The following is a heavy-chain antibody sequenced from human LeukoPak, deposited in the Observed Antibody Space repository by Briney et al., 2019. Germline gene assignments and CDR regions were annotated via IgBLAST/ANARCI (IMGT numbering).Heavy chain of an antibody. D-gene: IGHD3-10*01. CDR1: GFTFSSYA. Sequence: GGSLRLSCAASGFTFSSYAMSWVRQAPGKGLEWVSAISGSGGSTYYADSVKGRFTISRDNSKNTLYLQMNGLRAEDTAVYYCAKGPVLLWFGELYFDYWSQGTLVTVSS. J-gene: IGHJ4*02. CDR3: AKGPVLLWFGELYFDY. CDR2: ISGSGGST. V-gene: IGHV3-23*01.